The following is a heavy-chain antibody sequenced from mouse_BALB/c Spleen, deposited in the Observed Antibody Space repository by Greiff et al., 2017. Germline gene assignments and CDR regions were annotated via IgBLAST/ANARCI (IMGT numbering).Heavy chain of an antibody. CDR2: ISNGGGST. D-gene: IGHD2-14*01. CDR1: GFTFSSYT. J-gene: IGHJ3*01. CDR3: ARHDRSAWFAY. Sequence: EVKLMESGGGLVQPGGSLKLSCAASGFTFSSYTMSWVRQTPEKRLEWVAYISNGGGSTYYPDTVKGRFTISRDNAKNTLYLQMSSLKSEDTAMYYCARHDRSAWFAYWGQGTLVTVSA. V-gene: IGHV5-12-2*01.